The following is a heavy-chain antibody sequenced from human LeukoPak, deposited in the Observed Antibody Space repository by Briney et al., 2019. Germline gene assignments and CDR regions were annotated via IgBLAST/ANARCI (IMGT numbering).Heavy chain of an antibody. Sequence: ASVKVSCKVSGYTFTGYYMHWVRQAPGQGLEWMGWINPNSGGTNYAQKFQGRVTMTRDTSISTAYMEQSRLRSDDTAVYYCARGPVLLWFGEPGRFDIWGQGAMVTVSS. D-gene: IGHD3-10*01. CDR1: GYTFTGYY. CDR3: ARGPVLLWFGEPGRFDI. V-gene: IGHV1-2*02. CDR2: INPNSGGT. J-gene: IGHJ3*02.